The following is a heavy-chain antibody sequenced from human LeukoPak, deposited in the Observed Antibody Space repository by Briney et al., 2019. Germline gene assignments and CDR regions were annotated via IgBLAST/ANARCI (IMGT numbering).Heavy chain of an antibody. CDR3: ARGTVTTWGGFDP. D-gene: IGHD4-11*01. CDR2: IYHSGST. J-gene: IGHJ5*02. V-gene: IGHV4-30-2*01. CDR1: GGSISSGGYS. Sequence: PSETLSLTCAVSGGSISSGGYSWSWIRQPPGKGLEWIGYIYHSGSTYYNPSLKSRVTISVDRSKHQFSLKLSSVTPADTAVYYCARGTVTTWGGFDPWGQGTLVTVSS.